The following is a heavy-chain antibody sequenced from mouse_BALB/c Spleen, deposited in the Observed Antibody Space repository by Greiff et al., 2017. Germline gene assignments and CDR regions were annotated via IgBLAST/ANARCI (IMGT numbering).Heavy chain of an antibody. J-gene: IGHJ4*01. CDR1: GFTFSSYA. V-gene: IGHV5-6-5*01. D-gene: IGHD1-1*01. CDR3: AIASYYYGSSPYAMDY. Sequence: EVKLVESGGGLVKPGGSLKLSCAASGFTFSSYAMSWVRQTPEKRLEWVASISSGGSTYYPDSVKGRFTISRDNARNILYLQMSSLRSEDTAMYYCAIASYYYGSSPYAMDYWGQGTSVTVSS. CDR2: ISSGGST.